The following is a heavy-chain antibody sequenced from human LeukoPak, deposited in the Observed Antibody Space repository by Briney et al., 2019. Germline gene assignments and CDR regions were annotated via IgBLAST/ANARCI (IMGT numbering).Heavy chain of an antibody. Sequence: GESLQISCKGSGYRFTSYWIGWVRQMPGKGLEWMGIIYPGDSDTRYSPSFQGQVTISADKSISTAYLQWSSLKTSDTAMYYCARHAITLFDYWGQGTLVAVSS. V-gene: IGHV5-51*01. CDR2: IYPGDSDT. CDR3: ARHAITLFDY. J-gene: IGHJ4*02. D-gene: IGHD3-10*01. CDR1: GYRFTSYW.